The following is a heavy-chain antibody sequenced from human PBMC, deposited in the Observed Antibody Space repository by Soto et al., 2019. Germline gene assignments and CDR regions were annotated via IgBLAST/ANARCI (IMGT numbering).Heavy chain of an antibody. CDR1: GFTFNSYW. CDR2: IKSKTDGGTT. V-gene: IGHV3-15*01. CDR3: TTDPVTMIVVVPSSG. Sequence: GGSLRLSCAASGFTFNSYWMHWVRQAPGKGLEWVGRIKSKTDGGTTDYAAPVKGRFTISRDDSKNTLYLQMNSLKTEDTAVYYCTTDPVTMIVVVPSSGWGQGTLVTVSS. J-gene: IGHJ4*02. D-gene: IGHD3-22*01.